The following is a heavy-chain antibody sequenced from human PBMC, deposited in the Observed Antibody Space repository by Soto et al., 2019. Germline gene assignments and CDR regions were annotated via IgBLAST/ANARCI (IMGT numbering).Heavy chain of an antibody. CDR2: ISSHSSTL. CDR3: VRDGSGNLYLNWFDP. Sequence: GGSRRLSWAASGFTFSSYIMNWVRQAPGKGLEWISYISSHSSTLHYADSVKGRFTISRDNAGNSLYLQMNSLRDEDTAVYYCVRDGSGNLYLNWFDPWGQGTLVTVSS. D-gene: IGHD6-19*01. V-gene: IGHV3-48*02. CDR1: GFTFSSYI. J-gene: IGHJ5*02.